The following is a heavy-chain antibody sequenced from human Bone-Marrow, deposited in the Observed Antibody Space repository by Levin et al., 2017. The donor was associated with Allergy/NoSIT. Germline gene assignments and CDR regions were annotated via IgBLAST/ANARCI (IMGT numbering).Heavy chain of an antibody. V-gene: IGHV2-70*04. CDR3: AARGVGFVSHYNGMDV. J-gene: IGHJ6*02. Sequence: TLSLTCTLSGFSLSTSGMRVSWIRQPPGKALEWLARIDWDDDKIYRTSLKTRLTISKDTSKNQVVLKMTNMDPVDTATYFCAARGVGFVSHYNGMDVWGQGTTVTVSS. CDR2: IDWDDDK. D-gene: IGHD3-10*01. CDR1: GFSLSTSGMR.